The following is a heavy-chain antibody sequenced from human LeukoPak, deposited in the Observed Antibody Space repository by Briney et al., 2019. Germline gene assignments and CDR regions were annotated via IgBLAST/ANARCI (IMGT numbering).Heavy chain of an antibody. D-gene: IGHD6-13*01. Sequence: SETLSLTCGVSGGSFSGYYWNWIRQPPGKGLEWVGEINHSGSTNYNPSLKSRVTISVDTSQKQFSLRLSSVTAADTAVYYCARGRYLTTGGGAAAGFLDYWGQGTLVTVSS. CDR1: GGSFSGYY. CDR3: ARGRYLTTGGGAAAGFLDY. V-gene: IGHV4-34*01. CDR2: INHSGST. J-gene: IGHJ4*02.